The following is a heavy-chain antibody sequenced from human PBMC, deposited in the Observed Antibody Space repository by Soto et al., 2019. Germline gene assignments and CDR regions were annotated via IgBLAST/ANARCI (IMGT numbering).Heavy chain of an antibody. CDR1: GDSISNDFYS. CDR2: IYYSGST. D-gene: IGHD3-22*01. J-gene: IGHJ4*02. CDR3: ARQRFTMILGLGEFDY. Sequence: SETLSLTCIVSGDSISNDFYSWGWIRQPPGKGLEWIGSIYYSGSTFYNPSLNSRVIMSVDTSKNQFSLKMNSVTAADTAVYYCARQRFTMILGLGEFDYWGQGTLVTVSS. V-gene: IGHV4-39*01.